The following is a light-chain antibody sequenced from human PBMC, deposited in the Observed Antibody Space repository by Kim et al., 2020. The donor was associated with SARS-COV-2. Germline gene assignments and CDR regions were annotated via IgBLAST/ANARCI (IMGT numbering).Light chain of an antibody. Sequence: DIQLTQSPSSLSTSVGDRVTITCQASQDIGNYLNWFQQRPAKAPKLLIYDACNLETRVPPRFSGSGSGTHFTFTISSLQPEDIATYYCQQYENLPLTFGGGTKVDIK. CDR1: QDIGNY. CDR3: QQYENLPLT. V-gene: IGKV1-33*01. J-gene: IGKJ4*01. CDR2: DAC.